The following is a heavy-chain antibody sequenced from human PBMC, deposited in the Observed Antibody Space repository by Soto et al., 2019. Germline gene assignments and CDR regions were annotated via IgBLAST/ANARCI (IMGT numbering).Heavy chain of an antibody. J-gene: IGHJ6*02. D-gene: IGHD3-10*02. CDR2: INSDGSST. Sequence: GGSLRLSCAASGFTFSSYWMHWVRQAPGKGLVWVSRINSDGSSTSYADSVKSRFTISRDNAKNTLYLQMNSLRAEDTAVYYCARGSMVGDPPLYYGMDVWGQGTTVTVSS. CDR1: GFTFSSYW. CDR3: ARGSMVGDPPLYYGMDV. V-gene: IGHV3-74*01.